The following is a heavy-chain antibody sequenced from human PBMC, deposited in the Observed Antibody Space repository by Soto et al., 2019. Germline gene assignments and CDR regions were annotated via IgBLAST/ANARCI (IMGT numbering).Heavy chain of an antibody. D-gene: IGHD6-6*01. CDR2: IKQDGSEK. J-gene: IGHJ6*03. Sequence: GGSLRLSCAASGFTFSSYWMSWVRQAPGKGLEWVANIKQDGSEKYYVDSVKGRFTISRDNVKNSLYLQMNSLRAEDTAVYYCATRIAARPHYYYYMDVWGKGTTVTVSS. CDR1: GFTFSSYW. CDR3: ATRIAARPHYYYYMDV. V-gene: IGHV3-7*01.